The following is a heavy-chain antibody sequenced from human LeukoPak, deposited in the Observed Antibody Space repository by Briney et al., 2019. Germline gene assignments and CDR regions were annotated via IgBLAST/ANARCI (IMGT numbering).Heavy chain of an antibody. CDR3: ARGSALVKGLNG. CDR2: ISGSGGGT. Sequence: GGSLRLSCAASGFTFSSYAMSWVRQAPGKGLEWVSAISGSGGGTYYADSVKGRFTISRDNSKNTLYLQMNSLRAEDTAVYYCARGSALVKGLNGWSQGTLVTVSS. D-gene: IGHD3-16*02. V-gene: IGHV3-23*01. J-gene: IGHJ4*02. CDR1: GFTFSSYA.